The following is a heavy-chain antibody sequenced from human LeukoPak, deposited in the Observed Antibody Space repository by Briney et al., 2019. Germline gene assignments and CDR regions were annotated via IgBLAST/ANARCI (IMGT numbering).Heavy chain of an antibody. D-gene: IGHD3-22*01. CDR3: ARELVSYDSSGYYYTYYYYMDV. CDR2: INNDGSVT. V-gene: IGHV3-74*01. Sequence: EAGGSLRLSCAASGFSFSSYWMHWVRQAPGEGLVWVSHINNDGSVTSYADSVKGRFTISRDNSKNTLYLQMNSLRAEDTAVYYCARELVSYDSSGYYYTYYYYMDVWGKGTTVTISS. J-gene: IGHJ6*03. CDR1: GFSFSSYW.